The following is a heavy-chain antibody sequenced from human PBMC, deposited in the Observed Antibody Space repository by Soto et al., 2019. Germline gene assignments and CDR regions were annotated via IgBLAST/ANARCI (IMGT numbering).Heavy chain of an antibody. CDR3: ARGRDLTLYYGMEV. CDR2: ISAYNGNT. V-gene: IGHV1-18*04. J-gene: IGHJ6*02. Sequence: RASVXGSCKSSGYTFTSDGISCCLQAPGQGLEWMGWISAYNGNTNYAQKLQGRVTMTTDKSTSTAYMELRSLRYDDTAVYYCARGRDLTLYYGMEVWGQGTKVNVSS. CDR1: GYTFTSDG.